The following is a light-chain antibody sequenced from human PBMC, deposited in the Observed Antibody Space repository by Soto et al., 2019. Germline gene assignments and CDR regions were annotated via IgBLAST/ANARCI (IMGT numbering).Light chain of an antibody. V-gene: IGKV1-5*01. CDR2: DAS. CDR3: QHYNGYWT. CDR1: QSISRW. J-gene: IGKJ1*01. Sequence: DIQMTQSPSNLSASVGDSVTITFRASQSISRWLAWYQQKAGEAPKLLIYDASILESGVPSRFSGSGSGTEFTLTISSLQPDDSATYYCQHYNGYWTFGQGTKADI.